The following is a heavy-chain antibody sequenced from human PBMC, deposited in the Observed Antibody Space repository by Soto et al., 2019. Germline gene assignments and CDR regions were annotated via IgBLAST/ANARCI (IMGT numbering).Heavy chain of an antibody. V-gene: IGHV3-48*01. CDR3: ATSFITTIGTTA. Sequence: EVQLVESGGGLVQPGGSLRLSCAASGFTFSNFGINWVRRAPGKGLEWVSHISSSSTTIYYAESVKGRFTISRDNAKNSLYLQMSSLRGEDTAVYYCATSFITTIGTTAWGQGTLVTVSS. J-gene: IGHJ4*02. CDR2: ISSSSTTI. CDR1: GFTFSNFG. D-gene: IGHD1-1*01.